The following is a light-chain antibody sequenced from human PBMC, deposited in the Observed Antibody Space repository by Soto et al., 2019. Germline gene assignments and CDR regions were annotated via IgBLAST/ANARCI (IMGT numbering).Light chain of an antibody. V-gene: IGKV3D-15*01. CDR2: GAS. CDR1: QGVRSN. CDR3: QQYNNWPAIT. J-gene: IGKJ5*01. Sequence: EIVMTQSPATLSVSPGEGATLSCRASQGVRSNLAWYQQKPGQPPRLVISGASTRAPGIPARFSGFGSGTDFTRTISSLQSEDFAIYYCQQYNNWPAITFGQGTRLEIK.